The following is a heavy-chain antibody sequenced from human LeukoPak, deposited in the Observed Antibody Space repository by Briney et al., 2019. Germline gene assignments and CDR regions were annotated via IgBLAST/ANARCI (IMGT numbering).Heavy chain of an antibody. CDR1: GYTFTGYH. V-gene: IGHV1-2*02. Sequence: ASVKVSCKASGYTFTGYHIHWVRQAPGQGLEWVGWINPNSGGANSAQKFLGRVSMTRDTSISTVYMDLTSLRSDDTAVYYCARDSGSSGWDPTGFLDYWGRGTVVTVSS. D-gene: IGHD6-19*01. CDR3: ARDSGSSGWDPTGFLDY. J-gene: IGHJ4*02. CDR2: INPNSGGA.